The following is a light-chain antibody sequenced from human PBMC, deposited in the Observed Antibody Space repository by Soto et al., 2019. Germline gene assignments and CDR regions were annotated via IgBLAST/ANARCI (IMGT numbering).Light chain of an antibody. J-gene: IGKJ2*01. CDR2: GAS. V-gene: IGKV3-20*01. Sequence: EIVLTQSPGTLSLSPGERATLSCRASQSVSSSYLAWYQQKPGQAPRLLIYGASSRATGIPDRFSGSGSGTDFTLTISRLEPKDFAVYYCQPYGSSPRTFGQGTKLEIK. CDR3: QPYGSSPRT. CDR1: QSVSSSY.